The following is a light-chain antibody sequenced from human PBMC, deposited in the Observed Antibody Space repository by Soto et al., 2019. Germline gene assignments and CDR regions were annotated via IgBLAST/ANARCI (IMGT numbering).Light chain of an antibody. Sequence: IVLTQSPGTLSLSPGERATLSCRASQSVSSSYLAWYQQKPGQAPRLLIYAASKRATGIPARFSGSGSGTDFTLTISSLESEDFALYYCQERSNWPRGTFGGGTKVDIK. CDR2: AAS. CDR3: QERSNWPRGT. CDR1: QSVSSSY. J-gene: IGKJ4*01. V-gene: IGKV3D-20*02.